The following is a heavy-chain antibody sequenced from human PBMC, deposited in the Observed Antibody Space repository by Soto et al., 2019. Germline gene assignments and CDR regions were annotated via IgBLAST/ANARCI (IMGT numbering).Heavy chain of an antibody. CDR3: ARVPRPSSYYAKGPTGGMDV. CDR2: ISISGSTI. Sequence: GRSLRLSCASSGFTFSSYEMNWVRQAPGKGLEWVSYISISGSTIYYADSVKGRFTISRKNANNSLYLQLNSLSAEDTAVYYCARVPRPSSYYAKGPTGGMDVCGQGTTVTFSS. V-gene: IGHV3-48*03. CDR1: GFTFSSYE. D-gene: IGHD3-10*01. J-gene: IGHJ6*02.